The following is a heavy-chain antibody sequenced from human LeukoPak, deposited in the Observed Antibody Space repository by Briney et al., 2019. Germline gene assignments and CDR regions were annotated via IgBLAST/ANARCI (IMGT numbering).Heavy chain of an antibody. CDR3: ARATGKGPLYYYDSSGLEGGYFDY. D-gene: IGHD3-22*01. CDR1: RFTFSSYS. J-gene: IGHJ4*02. V-gene: IGHV3-48*04. Sequence: GGSLRLSCAASRFTFSSYSMNWVRQAPGKGLEWVSHISSSGSTIYYADSVKGRFTISRDNAKNSLYLQMNSLRAEDTAVYYCARATGKGPLYYYDSSGLEGGYFDYWGQGTLVTVSS. CDR2: ISSSGSTI.